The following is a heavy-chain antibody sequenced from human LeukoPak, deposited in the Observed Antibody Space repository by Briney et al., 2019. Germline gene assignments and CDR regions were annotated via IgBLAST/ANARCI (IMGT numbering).Heavy chain of an antibody. D-gene: IGHD1-14*01. CDR3: ARGPGATGGYYYYYYMDV. J-gene: IGHJ6*03. CDR1: GFTFSSYW. V-gene: IGHV3-21*01. Sequence: PGGSLRLSCAASGFTFSSYWMSWVRQAPGKGLEWVSSISSSSSYIYYADSVKGRFTISRDNAKNSLYLQMNSLGAEDTAVYYCARGPGATGGYYYYYYMDVWGKGTTVTVSS. CDR2: ISSSSSYI.